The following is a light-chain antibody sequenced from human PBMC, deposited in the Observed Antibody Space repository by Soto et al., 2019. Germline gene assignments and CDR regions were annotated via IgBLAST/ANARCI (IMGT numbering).Light chain of an antibody. CDR3: QQYGSSPPWG. CDR2: GAS. CDR1: QSVSSSY. V-gene: IGKV3-20*01. Sequence: EIVLTQSPGTLSLSPGERATLSCRASQSVSSSYLAWYQQKPGQAPRLLIYGASSRATGIPDRFSGSGSGTDFTLTISRLEPEDFAVYYCQQYGSSPPWGFGQGTKVDI. J-gene: IGKJ1*01.